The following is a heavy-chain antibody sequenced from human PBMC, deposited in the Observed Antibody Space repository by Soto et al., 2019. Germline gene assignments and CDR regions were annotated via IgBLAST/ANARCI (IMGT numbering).Heavy chain of an antibody. CDR2: IIPIFGTA. CDR3: ARGLRYFDLFYFDY. CDR1: GYTFTSYG. J-gene: IGHJ4*02. V-gene: IGHV1-69*13. D-gene: IGHD3-9*01. Sequence: SVKVSCKASGYTFTSYGISWVRQAPGQGLEWMGGIIPIFGTANYAQKFQGRVTITADESTRTAYMELSSLRSEDTAVYYCARGLRYFDLFYFDYGGQGTLVTVSS.